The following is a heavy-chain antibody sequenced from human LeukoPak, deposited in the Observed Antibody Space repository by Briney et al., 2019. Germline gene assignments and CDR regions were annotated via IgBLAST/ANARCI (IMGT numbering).Heavy chain of an antibody. CDR3: ARSYSYGSNWFDP. D-gene: IGHD5-18*01. Sequence: GSLRLSCAASGFTFSSYSMNWVRQAPGKGLEWVSYISSSSSAIYYAASVKGRFTISRDNAKNSLYLQMNSLREEDTAVYYCARSYSYGSNWFDPWGQGTLVTVSS. CDR2: ISSSSSAI. J-gene: IGHJ5*02. CDR1: GFTFSSYS. V-gene: IGHV3-48*02.